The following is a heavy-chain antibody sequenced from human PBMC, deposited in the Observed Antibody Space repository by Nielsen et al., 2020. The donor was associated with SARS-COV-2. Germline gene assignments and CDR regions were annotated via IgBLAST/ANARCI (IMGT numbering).Heavy chain of an antibody. J-gene: IGHJ4*02. D-gene: IGHD3-22*01. CDR1: GFTFSNYG. Sequence: GESLKISCAASGFTFSNYGMNWVRQAPGKGLAWVSQINSDGSRTTYADSVEGRFTVSRDNAKNTLYLQMNSLRAEDTAVYYCARLWDDGYYFDTGPYDYWGQGTLVTVSS. CDR3: ARLWDDGYYFDTGPYDY. CDR2: INSDGSRT. V-gene: IGHV3-74*01.